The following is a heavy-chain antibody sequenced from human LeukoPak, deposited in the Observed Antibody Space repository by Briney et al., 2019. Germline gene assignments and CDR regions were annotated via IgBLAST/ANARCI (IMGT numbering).Heavy chain of an antibody. V-gene: IGHV3-23*01. CDR1: GFTFSTPW. CDR3: AKDPPERLDDY. J-gene: IGHJ4*02. D-gene: IGHD1-1*01. CDR2: ISGSGGST. Sequence: GGSLRLSCVGSGFTFSTPWIHWVRQAPGKGLEWVSAISGSGGSTYYADSVKGRFTISRDNSKNTLYLQMNSLRAEDTAVYYCAKDPPERLDDYWGQGTLVTVSS.